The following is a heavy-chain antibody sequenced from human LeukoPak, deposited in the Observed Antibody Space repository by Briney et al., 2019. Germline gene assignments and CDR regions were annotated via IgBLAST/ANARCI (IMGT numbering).Heavy chain of an antibody. CDR3: ASRSNTAMVITD. CDR1: GGSISSSSYY. Sequence: SETLSLTCAVSGGSISSSSYYWGWIRQPPGKGLEWIGSIYYSGSTYYNPSLKSRVTISVDTSKNQFSLKLSSVTAADTAVYYCASRSNTAMVITDWGQGTLVTVSS. J-gene: IGHJ4*02. V-gene: IGHV4-39*01. CDR2: IYYSGST. D-gene: IGHD5-18*01.